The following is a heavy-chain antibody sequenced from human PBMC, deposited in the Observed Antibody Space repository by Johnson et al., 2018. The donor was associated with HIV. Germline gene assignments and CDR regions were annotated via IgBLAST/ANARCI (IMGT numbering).Heavy chain of an antibody. CDR2: INWNGGST. CDR1: GFTFDDYG. CDR3: ARDLYYGSGSSVAFDI. D-gene: IGHD3-10*01. J-gene: IGHJ3*02. V-gene: IGHV3-20*04. Sequence: MQLVESGGSVVRPGGSLRLSCAASGFTFDDYGMSWVRQGPGEGLEWLSGINWNGGSTGYADSVKGRFTISRDNAKNSLYLQMNSLRAEDTALYYCARDLYYGSGSSVAFDIWGQGTMVTVSS.